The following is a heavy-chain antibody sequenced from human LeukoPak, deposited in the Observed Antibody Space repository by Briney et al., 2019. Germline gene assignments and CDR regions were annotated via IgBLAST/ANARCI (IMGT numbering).Heavy chain of an antibody. D-gene: IGHD1-26*01. Sequence: GASVKVSCKASGYTFTNNVINWVRQAAGQGLDWMGWMNPNSGNTAYAQKFQARVTMTTNTSITTSYMELSSLTSEDTAVYYCARGVGAAGDYWGQGTLVTVSS. CDR2: MNPNSGNT. CDR1: GYTFTNNV. J-gene: IGHJ4*02. V-gene: IGHV1-8*01. CDR3: ARGVGAAGDY.